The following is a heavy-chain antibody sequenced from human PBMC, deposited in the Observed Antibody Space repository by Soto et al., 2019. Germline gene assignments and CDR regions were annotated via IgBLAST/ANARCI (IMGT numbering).Heavy chain of an antibody. V-gene: IGHV4-59*01. D-gene: IGHD1-26*01. CDR2: IYYSGST. CDR1: GGSISSYY. J-gene: IGHJ4*02. Sequence: PSETLSLTCTVSGGSISSYYWSWIRQPPGKGLEWIGYIYYSGSTNYNPSLESRVTISVDTSKNQFSLKLSSVTAADTAVYYCARAGSGSFHFDYWGQGTLVTVSS. CDR3: ARAGSGSFHFDY.